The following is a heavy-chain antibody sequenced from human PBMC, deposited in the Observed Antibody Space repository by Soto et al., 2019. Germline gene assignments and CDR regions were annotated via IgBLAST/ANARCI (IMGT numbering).Heavy chain of an antibody. CDR3: ATLQYSSGWFDY. Sequence: ASVKVSCKVSGYTLTELSMHWVRQAPGKGLEWMGGFDPEDGETIYAQKFQGRVTMTEDTSTDTAYMELSSLRSEDTAVYYCATLQYSSGWFDYWGKGTLVTVSS. J-gene: IGHJ4*02. D-gene: IGHD6-19*01. V-gene: IGHV1-24*01. CDR1: GYTLTELS. CDR2: FDPEDGET.